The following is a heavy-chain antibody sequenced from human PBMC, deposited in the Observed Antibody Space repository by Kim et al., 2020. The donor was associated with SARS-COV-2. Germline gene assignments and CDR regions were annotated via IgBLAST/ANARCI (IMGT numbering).Heavy chain of an antibody. CDR3: ARHGRYFDWLLYESVYFDY. Sequence: GESLKISCKGSGYSFTSYWISWVRQMPGKGLEWMGRIDPSDSYTNYSPSFQGHVTISADKSISTAYLQWSSLKASDTAMYYCARHGRYFDWLLYESVYFDYWGQGTLVTVSS. CDR1: GYSFTSYW. D-gene: IGHD3-9*01. CDR2: IDPSDSYT. J-gene: IGHJ4*02. V-gene: IGHV5-10-1*01.